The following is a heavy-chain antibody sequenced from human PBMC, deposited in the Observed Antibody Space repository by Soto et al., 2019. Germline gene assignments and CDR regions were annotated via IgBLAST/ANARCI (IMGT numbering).Heavy chain of an antibody. CDR3: ASLTQQLVDY. D-gene: IGHD6-13*01. CDR1: GFTFSDYY. Sequence: QVQLVESGGVLVKPGGSLRLSCAASGFTFSDYYMSWIRQAPGKGLEWVSYISSSSTYTNYADSVKGRFTISRDNAKNSLYLLMNSLRAEDTAIYYCASLTQQLVDYWGQGTLVTVSS. CDR2: ISSSSTYT. J-gene: IGHJ4*02. V-gene: IGHV3-11*06.